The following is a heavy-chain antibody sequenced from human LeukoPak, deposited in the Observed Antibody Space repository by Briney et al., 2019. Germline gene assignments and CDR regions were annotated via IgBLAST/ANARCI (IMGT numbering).Heavy chain of an antibody. Sequence: ASVKVSCKASGGTFSSYAISWVRQAPGQGLEWMGRIIPILGIANYAQEFQGRVTITADESTSTAYMELSSLRSEDTAVYYCARDPTLYCSSTSCYFDYWGQGTLVTVSS. CDR3: ARDPTLYCSSTSCYFDY. CDR1: GGTFSSYA. CDR2: IIPILGIA. V-gene: IGHV1-69*04. J-gene: IGHJ4*02. D-gene: IGHD2-2*01.